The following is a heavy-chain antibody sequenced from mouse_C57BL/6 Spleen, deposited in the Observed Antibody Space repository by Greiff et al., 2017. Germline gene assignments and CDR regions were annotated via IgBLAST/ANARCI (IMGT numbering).Heavy chain of an antibody. Sequence: QVQLQQPGAELVKPGASVKLSCKASGYTFTSYWMQWVKQRPGQGLEWIGEIDPSDSYTNYTPKFKGKATLTVDTSSSTAYMQLSGLTSEDSAVYYCARWGNYYYAMDYWGQGTSVTVSS. V-gene: IGHV1-50*01. D-gene: IGHD2-1*01. CDR1: GYTFTSYW. CDR3: ARWGNYYYAMDY. CDR2: IDPSDSYT. J-gene: IGHJ4*01.